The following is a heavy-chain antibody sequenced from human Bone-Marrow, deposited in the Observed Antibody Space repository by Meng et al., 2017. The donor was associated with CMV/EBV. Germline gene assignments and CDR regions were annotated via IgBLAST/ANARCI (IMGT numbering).Heavy chain of an antibody. CDR1: GFTFSGSA. CDR2: IRSKANSYAT. J-gene: IGHJ4*02. CDR3: TRRHYYDSSGHYSDY. V-gene: IGHV3-73*01. D-gene: IGHD3-22*01. Sequence: GESLKISCAASGFTFSGSAMHWVRQASGKGLEWVGRIRSKANSYATAYAASVKGRFTISRDDSKNTAYLQMNSLKTEDTAVYYCTRRHYYDSSGHYSDYWGQGTLVTVSS.